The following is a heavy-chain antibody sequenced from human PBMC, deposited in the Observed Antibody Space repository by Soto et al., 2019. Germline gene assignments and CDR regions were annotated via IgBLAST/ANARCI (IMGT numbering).Heavy chain of an antibody. D-gene: IGHD3-10*01. CDR1: GGTFSSYA. J-gene: IGHJ5*02. Sequence: VPLVQSGAEVKKPGSSVTVSCKASGGTFSSYAIHWVRQAPGQGLEWMGGFIPMYGPAKYAQRFQGRFTITADESPTTVYTELTSMTSPYTTFYYCARVTSMIRGVIDNGFDPWGHGTLVTGSS. V-gene: IGHV1-69*01. CDR3: ARVTSMIRGVIDNGFDP. CDR2: FIPMYGPA.